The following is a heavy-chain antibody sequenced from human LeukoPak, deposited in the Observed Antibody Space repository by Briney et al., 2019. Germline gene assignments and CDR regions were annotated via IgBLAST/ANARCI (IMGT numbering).Heavy chain of an antibody. J-gene: IGHJ6*02. CDR3: ARATNYGMDV. CDR1: GFTFSSYA. D-gene: IGHD1/OR15-1a*01. V-gene: IGHV3-30-3*01. CDR2: ISYDGSNK. Sequence: PGGSLRLSCAASGFTFSSYAMHWVRQAPGKGLEWVALISYDGSNKYYADSVKGRFTISRDNSKNTLYLQTNSLRAEDTAVYYCARATNYGMDVWGQGTTVTVSS.